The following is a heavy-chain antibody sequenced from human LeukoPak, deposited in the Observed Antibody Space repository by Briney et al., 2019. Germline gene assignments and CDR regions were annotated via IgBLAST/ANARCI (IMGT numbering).Heavy chain of an antibody. J-gene: IGHJ4*02. CDR1: GFTFSSYG. Sequence: GGSLRLSCAASGFTFSSYGMHWVRQAPGKGLEWVALISPDGSNKDYAESVKGRFTISRGSSKNTLYLQMNSLRAEDTAVYYCAKDGEVSWFGPESYWGQGTLVAVSS. CDR2: ISPDGSNK. V-gene: IGHV3-30*18. D-gene: IGHD3-10*01. CDR3: AKDGEVSWFGPESY.